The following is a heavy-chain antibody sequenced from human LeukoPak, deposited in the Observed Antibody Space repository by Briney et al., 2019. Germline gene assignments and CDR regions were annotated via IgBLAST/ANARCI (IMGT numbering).Heavy chain of an antibody. J-gene: IGHJ4*02. CDR2: IYSGSDYI. V-gene: IGHV3-21*01. Sequence: GGSLRLSSVASAFTFSSDRMNWVRQAPGKGLEWVSTIYSGSDYIYYADSVKGRFTISRDNAKNSLYLQMNSLRAEDTAVYYCARDLPVSGAYHNFDYWGQGTLVTVSS. D-gene: IGHD4/OR15-4a*01. CDR1: AFTFSSDR. CDR3: ARDLPVSGAYHNFDY.